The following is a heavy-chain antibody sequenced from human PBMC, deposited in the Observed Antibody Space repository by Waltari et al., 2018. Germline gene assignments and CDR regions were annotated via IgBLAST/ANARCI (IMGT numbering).Heavy chain of an antibody. Sequence: QVQLVQSGAEVKKPGASVKVSCKASGYTFTSYAMHWVRQAPGQRLEWMGWINEGNGNTKYSQKCQSRVTSTRDTSASTAYMELSSLSSDATAVYYCARFVYPKLSALDIWGQGTVVTVSS. J-gene: IGHJ3*02. CDR2: INEGNGNT. CDR1: GYTFTSYA. V-gene: IGHV1-3*01. D-gene: IGHD1-7*01. CDR3: ARFVYPKLSALDI.